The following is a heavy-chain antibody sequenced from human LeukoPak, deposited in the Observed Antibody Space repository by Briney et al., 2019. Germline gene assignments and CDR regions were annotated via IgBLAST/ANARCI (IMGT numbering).Heavy chain of an antibody. Sequence: GGSLRLSCAASGFTFSSYWMHWVRQAPGKGLVWVSRINSDGSSTSYADSVKGRFTISRDNAKNTLYLQMNSLRAEDTAVYYCARDSGCSGGSCYSEYFDYWGQGTLVTVSS. CDR2: INSDGSST. CDR3: ARDSGCSGGSCYSEYFDY. CDR1: GFTFSSYW. D-gene: IGHD2-15*01. V-gene: IGHV3-74*01. J-gene: IGHJ4*02.